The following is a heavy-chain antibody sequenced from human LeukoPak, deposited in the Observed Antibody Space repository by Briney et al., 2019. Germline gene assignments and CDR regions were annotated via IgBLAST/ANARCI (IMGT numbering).Heavy chain of an antibody. CDR1: GGSISSYY. CDR2: IYYSGST. Sequence: PSEPLSLTCTVSGGSISSYYWSWIRQPPGKGLEWIGYIYYSGSTNYNPSLKSRVTISVDTSKNQFSLKLSSVTAADTAVYYCARESGGNSVGWYFDLWGRGTLVTVSS. J-gene: IGHJ2*01. V-gene: IGHV4-59*01. CDR3: ARESGGNSVGWYFDL. D-gene: IGHD4-23*01.